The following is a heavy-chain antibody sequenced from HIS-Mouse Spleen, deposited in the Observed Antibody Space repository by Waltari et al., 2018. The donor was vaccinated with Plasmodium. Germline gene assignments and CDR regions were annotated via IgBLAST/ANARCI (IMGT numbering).Heavy chain of an antibody. Sequence: EVQLVESGGGLVQPGGSLSLYCAAPGFTFSSYSMTSVRRAPGKELEWVSYISSSSSTIDYADSVKGRFTISRDNAKNSLYLQMNSLRAEDTAVYYCARVNSGSYYWFDPWGQGTLVTVSS. CDR2: ISSSSSTI. J-gene: IGHJ5*02. CDR3: ARVNSGSYYWFDP. D-gene: IGHD1-26*01. V-gene: IGHV3-48*01. CDR1: GFTFSSYS.